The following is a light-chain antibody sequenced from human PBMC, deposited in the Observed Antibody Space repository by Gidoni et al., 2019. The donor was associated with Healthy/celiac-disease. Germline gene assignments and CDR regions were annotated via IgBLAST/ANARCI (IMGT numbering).Light chain of an antibody. CDR1: QGIRND. J-gene: IGKJ4*01. CDR3: LQDYNFPLT. CDR2: AAS. V-gene: IGKV1-6*01. Sequence: AIQMTQAPSSLSASVGDRVTITCRASQGIRNDLGWYQQRPGKAPKLLIYAASSLQSGVPSRFSGSGSGTDFTLTISSLQPEDFATYYCLQDYNFPLTFGGGTKVEIK.